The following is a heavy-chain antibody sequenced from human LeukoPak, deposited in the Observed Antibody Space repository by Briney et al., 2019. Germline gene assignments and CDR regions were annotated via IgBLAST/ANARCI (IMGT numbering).Heavy chain of an antibody. D-gene: IGHD5-12*01. V-gene: IGHV4-59*01. CDR2: IDYSGST. Sequence: SETLSLTCTVSGGSISGYYWNWIRQPPGKGLEWIGYIDYSGSTNYNPSLKSRVTISIDTSKNQFSLRLTSVTAADSAVYYCARGFDFTSTYFDYWGQGTLVTVSS. J-gene: IGHJ4*02. CDR3: ARGFDFTSTYFDY. CDR1: GGSISGYY.